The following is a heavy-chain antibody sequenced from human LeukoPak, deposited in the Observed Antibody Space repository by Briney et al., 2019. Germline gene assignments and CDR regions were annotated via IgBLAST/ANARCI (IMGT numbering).Heavy chain of an antibody. V-gene: IGHV4-4*07. D-gene: IGHD4-17*01. CDR2: IYTSGST. J-gene: IGHJ5*02. Sequence: NSSETLSLTCTVSGGSISSYYWSWIRQPAGKGLEWIGRIYTSGSTNYNPSLKSRVTMSVDTSKNQFPLKLSSVTAADTAVYYCARDLYGDYVEINWFDPWGQGTLVTVSS. CDR3: ARDLYGDYVEINWFDP. CDR1: GGSISSYY.